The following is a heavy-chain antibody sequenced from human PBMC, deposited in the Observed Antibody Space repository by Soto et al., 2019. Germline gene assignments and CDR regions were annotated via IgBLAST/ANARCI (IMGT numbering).Heavy chain of an antibody. J-gene: IGHJ5*02. CDR1: GYTFTGYY. Sequence: ASVKVSCKASGYTFTGYYMHWVRQAPGQGLEWMGWINPNSGGTNYAQKFQGWVTMTRDTSISTAYMELSRLRSDDTAVYYCARAGVYDSWSGYYNWFDPWGQGTLVTVLL. D-gene: IGHD3-3*01. CDR3: ARAGVYDSWSGYYNWFDP. V-gene: IGHV1-2*04. CDR2: INPNSGGT.